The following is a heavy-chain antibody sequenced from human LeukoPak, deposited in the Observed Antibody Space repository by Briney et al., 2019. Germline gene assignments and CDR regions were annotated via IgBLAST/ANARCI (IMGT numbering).Heavy chain of an antibody. CDR1: GLTFSSYP. Sequence: GGSLGLSCAASGLTFSSYPMSWVRQAPGKGLDWVSGISGSGISTLYADSVQGRFIISRDNSNNTLYLEMNNLRAEDTAVYYCAKDRLKGIAAAGTGWFDSWGQGALVTVSS. CDR2: ISGSGIST. J-gene: IGHJ5*01. CDR3: AKDRLKGIAAAGTGWFDS. V-gene: IGHV3-23*01. D-gene: IGHD6-13*01.